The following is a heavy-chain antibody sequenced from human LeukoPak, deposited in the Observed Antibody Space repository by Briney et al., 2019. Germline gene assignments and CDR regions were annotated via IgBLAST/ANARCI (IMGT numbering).Heavy chain of an antibody. Sequence: GGSLRLSCAASGFTFSSYAMHWVRQVPGEGLQWVAVIGPAGDAYYAGSVKGRFTISRENANDSLYLQMNSLRAGDTAVYYCARAVEMGSFFGLGYWGQGTLVTVSS. D-gene: IGHD3-10*01. V-gene: IGHV3-13*01. CDR1: GFTFSSYA. J-gene: IGHJ4*02. CDR2: IGPAGDA. CDR3: ARAVEMGSFFGLGY.